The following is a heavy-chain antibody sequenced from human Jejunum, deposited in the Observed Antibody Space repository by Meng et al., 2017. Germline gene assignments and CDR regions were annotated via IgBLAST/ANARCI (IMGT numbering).Heavy chain of an antibody. V-gene: IGHV4-4*02. J-gene: IGHJ5*02. Sequence: PLADSGPGLVKPSGPLSLPGAVSGASISDNNWWSWVRQAPGKGLEWIGEVHHTGNINYNPSLKSRVTMSLDKPKNQFSLEVTSVTAADTAVYYCARDLLGPAIAATGWFDPWGQGTLVTVSS. CDR3: ARDLLGPAIAATGWFDP. CDR2: VHHTGNI. D-gene: IGHD6-13*01. CDR1: GASISDNNW.